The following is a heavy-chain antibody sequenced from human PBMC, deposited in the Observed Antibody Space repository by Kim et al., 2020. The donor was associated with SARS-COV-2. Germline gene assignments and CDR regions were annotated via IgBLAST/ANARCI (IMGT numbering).Heavy chain of an antibody. CDR2: FDPEDGET. V-gene: IGHV1-24*01. CDR1: GYTLTELS. CDR3: ATSITIFGGFDP. D-gene: IGHD3-3*01. J-gene: IGHJ5*02. Sequence: ASVKVSCKVSGYTLTELSMHWVRQAPGTGLEWMGGFDPEDGETIYAQKFQGRVTMTEDTSTDTAYMELSSLRSEDTAVYYCATSITIFGGFDPWGQGTLVTLSS.